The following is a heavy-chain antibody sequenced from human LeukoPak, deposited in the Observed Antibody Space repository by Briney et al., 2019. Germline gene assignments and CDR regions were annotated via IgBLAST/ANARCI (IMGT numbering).Heavy chain of an antibody. CDR1: GGSISSSSYY. Sequence: SETLSLTCTVSGGSISSSSYYWGWIRQPPGKGLEWIGSIYYSGSTYYNPSLKSRVTISVDTSKNQFSLKLSSVIAADTAVYYCARFGYGSGSYYNWFDPWGQGTLVTVSS. D-gene: IGHD3-10*01. CDR3: ARFGYGSGSYYNWFDP. V-gene: IGHV4-39*07. J-gene: IGHJ5*02. CDR2: IYYSGST.